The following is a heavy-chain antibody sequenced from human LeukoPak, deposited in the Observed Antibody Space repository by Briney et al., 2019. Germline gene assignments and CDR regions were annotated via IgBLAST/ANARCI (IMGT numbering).Heavy chain of an antibody. V-gene: IGHV1-8*03. D-gene: IGHD6-25*01. CDR2: VNPKNGDS. CDR3: ARTTSFTASGYDY. Sequence: ASMKVSCKASGYTFTDYHINWVRQAAGQGLEWVGWVNPKNGDSGYAQKFQGRVTITRDTSISTSYMELRSLRPDDTAVYFCARTTSFTASGYDYWGQGTLVTVSS. CDR1: GYTFTDYH. J-gene: IGHJ4*02.